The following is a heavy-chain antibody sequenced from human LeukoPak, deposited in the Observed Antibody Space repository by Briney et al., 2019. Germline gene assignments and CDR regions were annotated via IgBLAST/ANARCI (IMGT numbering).Heavy chain of an antibody. CDR2: IYYSGST. J-gene: IGHJ4*02. D-gene: IGHD6-13*01. CDR3: ARGAAGTWFHFDY. V-gene: IGHV4-59*01. Sequence: PSETLSLTCTVSGGSISSYYWSWIRQPPGKRLEWIGYIYYSGSTNYNPSLKSRVTISVDTSKNQFSLKLSSVTAADTAVYYCARGAAGTWFHFDYWGQGTLVTVSS. CDR1: GGSISSYY.